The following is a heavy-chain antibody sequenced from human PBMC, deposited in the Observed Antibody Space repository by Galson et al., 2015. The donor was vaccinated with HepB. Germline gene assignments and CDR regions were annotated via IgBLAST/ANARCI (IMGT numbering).Heavy chain of an antibody. V-gene: IGHV1-2*02. Sequence: SVKVSCKASGYTFIDYYIHWVRKAPGQGLEWMGWINPNSGDKKYTQTFQGRVAMTRDTSISTAYMELSRLTSDDTAMYYCARVVGVTKAFDYWGQGTLVTVSS. D-gene: IGHD1-26*01. CDR3: ARVVGVTKAFDY. CDR1: GYTFIDYY. CDR2: INPNSGDK. J-gene: IGHJ4*02.